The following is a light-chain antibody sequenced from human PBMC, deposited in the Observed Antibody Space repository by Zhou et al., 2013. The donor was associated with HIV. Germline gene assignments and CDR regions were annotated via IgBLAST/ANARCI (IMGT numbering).Light chain of an antibody. J-gene: IGKJ4*01. CDR3: QQYGNLPPT. CDR1: QDISDF. CDR2: AAS. V-gene: IGKV1-33*01. Sequence: DIQMTQSPSSLSASVGDRVTITCQASQDISDFLNWYQQKPGRAPKLLIYAASNLETGVPSKFSGSGSGTDFTFTISSLQPEDIATYFCQQYGNLPPTFGGGTKVEIK.